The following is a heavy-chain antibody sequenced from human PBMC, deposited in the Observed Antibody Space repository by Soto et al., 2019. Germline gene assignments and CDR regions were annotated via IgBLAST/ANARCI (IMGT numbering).Heavy chain of an antibody. CDR3: ANSPRIVGATTYFDY. CDR1: GFTFSSYA. CDR2: ISGSGGST. V-gene: IGHV3-23*01. D-gene: IGHD1-26*01. J-gene: IGHJ4*02. Sequence: EGSLRLSCAASGFTFSSYAMSWVRQAPGKGLEWVSAISGSGGSTYYADSVKGRFTIPRDNSKNTLYLQMNSLRAEDTAVYYCANSPRIVGATTYFDYWGQGTLVTVSS.